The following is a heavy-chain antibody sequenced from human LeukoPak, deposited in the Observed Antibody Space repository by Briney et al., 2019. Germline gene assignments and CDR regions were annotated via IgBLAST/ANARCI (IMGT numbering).Heavy chain of an antibody. D-gene: IGHD3-10*01. CDR3: ARDGRLWFGEPLGDY. J-gene: IGHJ4*02. V-gene: IGHV3-7*01. CDR2: IKQDGSEK. CDR1: GFTFSNYW. Sequence: PGGSLRLSCAASGFTFSNYWMSWVRQAPGNGLEWVSNIKQDGSEKYYVDSVKGRFTISRENAKNSLYLQMNSLRAEDTAVYYCARDGRLWFGEPLGDYWGQGTLVTVSS.